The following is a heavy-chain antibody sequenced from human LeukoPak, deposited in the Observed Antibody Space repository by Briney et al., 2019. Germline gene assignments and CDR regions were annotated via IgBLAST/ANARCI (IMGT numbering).Heavy chain of an antibody. V-gene: IGHV3-74*01. CDR3: ARDPRNKGFDP. CDR2: INGDGSDT. Sequence: HPGGSLRLSCAASGFTFSGYWMHWARQSPGKGLVWVSCINGDGSDTRYADSVKGRFTISRDNAKNTLYLQMNSLRVEDTAVYYCARDPRNKGFDPWGQGTLVTVSS. D-gene: IGHD1/OR15-1a*01. CDR1: GFTFSGYW. J-gene: IGHJ5*02.